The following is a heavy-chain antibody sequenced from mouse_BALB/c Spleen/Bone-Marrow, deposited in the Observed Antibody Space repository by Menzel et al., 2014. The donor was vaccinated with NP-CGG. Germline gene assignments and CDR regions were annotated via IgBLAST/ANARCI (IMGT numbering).Heavy chain of an antibody. CDR1: GFTFSSYA. V-gene: IGHV5-9-3*01. CDR3: ARHYYGSSYYFDY. Sequence: EVQVVESGGGLVKPGGSLKLSCAASGFTFSSYAMSWVRQTPEKRLEWVATISSGGSYTYYPDSAKGRFTISRDNAKNTLYLQMSSLRSEDTAMYYCARHYYGSSYYFDYWGQGTTLTVSS. CDR2: ISSGGSYT. D-gene: IGHD1-1*01. J-gene: IGHJ2*01.